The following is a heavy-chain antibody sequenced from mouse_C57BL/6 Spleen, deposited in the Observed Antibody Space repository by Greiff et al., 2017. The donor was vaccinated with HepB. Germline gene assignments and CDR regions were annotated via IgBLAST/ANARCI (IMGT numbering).Heavy chain of an antibody. CDR3: ARTTRWYFDV. V-gene: IGHV3-6*01. J-gene: IGHJ1*03. D-gene: IGHD1-1*01. CDR1: GYSITSGYY. CDR2: ISYDGSN. Sequence: EVQLQQSGPGLVKPSQSLSLTCSVTGYSITSGYYWDWIRQFPGNKLEWMGYISYDGSNNYNPSLKNRISITRDTSKNQFFLKLNSVTTEDTATYYCARTTRWYFDVWGTGTTVTVSS.